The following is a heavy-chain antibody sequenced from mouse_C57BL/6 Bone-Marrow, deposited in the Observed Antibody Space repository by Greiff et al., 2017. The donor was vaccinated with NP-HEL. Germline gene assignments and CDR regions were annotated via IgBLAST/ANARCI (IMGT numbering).Heavy chain of an antibody. V-gene: IGHV3-6*01. J-gene: IGHJ1*03. CDR2: ISYDGSN. CDR1: GYSITSGYY. CDR3: ARGIGRYFDV. Sequence: EVKLMESGPGLVKPSQSLSLTCSVTGYSITSGYYWNWIRQFPGNKLEWMGYISYDGSNNYNPSLKNRISITRDTSKNQFFLKLNSVTTEDTATYYCARGIGRYFDVWGTGTTVTVSS. D-gene: IGHD4-1*01.